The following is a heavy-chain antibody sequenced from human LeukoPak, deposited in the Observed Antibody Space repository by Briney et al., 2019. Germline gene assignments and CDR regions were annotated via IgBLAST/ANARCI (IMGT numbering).Heavy chain of an antibody. V-gene: IGHV4-39*01. J-gene: IGHJ5*02. Sequence: PSETLSLTCTVSGGSISSSSYYWGWIRQPPGRGLEWIGSIHYSGSTYYNPSLKSRVTISVDTSKNQFSLKLSSVTAADTAVYYCASLSSWYGSWFDPWGQGTLVTVSS. D-gene: IGHD6-13*01. CDR1: GGSISSSSYY. CDR3: ASLSSWYGSWFDP. CDR2: IHYSGST.